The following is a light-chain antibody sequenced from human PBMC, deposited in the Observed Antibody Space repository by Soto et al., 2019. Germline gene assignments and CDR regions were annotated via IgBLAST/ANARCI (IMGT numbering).Light chain of an antibody. CDR2: DAS. CDR3: QQRSNWPPPT. V-gene: IGKV3-11*01. J-gene: IGKJ5*01. Sequence: EIVLTHSPATLSSSPCETATLSFSASQSVSSNLAWYQHKPGQAPRLLIYDASNRATGIPARFSGSGSGTDFTLTISSLEPEDFAVYYCQQRSNWPPPTFGQGTRLEI. CDR1: QSVSSN.